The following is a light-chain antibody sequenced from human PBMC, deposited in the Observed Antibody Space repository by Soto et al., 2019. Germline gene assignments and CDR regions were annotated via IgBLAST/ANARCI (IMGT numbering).Light chain of an antibody. CDR1: SSDVGSSNL. Sequence: QSVLTQPASVSGSPGQSITISCTGTSSDVGSSNLVSWYQQLPGKAPQLIIFEVNERPSGISNRFSGSKSGSTASLTISELQGEDEAHYYCCSYAGSSIFVFGGGTKVTVL. CDR3: CSYAGSSIFV. V-gene: IGLV2-23*02. CDR2: EVN. J-gene: IGLJ2*01.